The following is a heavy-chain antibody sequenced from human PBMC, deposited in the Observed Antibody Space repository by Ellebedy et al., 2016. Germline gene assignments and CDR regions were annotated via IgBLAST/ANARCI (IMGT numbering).Heavy chain of an antibody. CDR1: GYRFSSYW. J-gene: IGHJ6*03. D-gene: IGHD2-2*01. CDR2: IYPGDSDT. CDR3: ASSPDQQGYYYMDV. V-gene: IGHV5-51*01. Sequence: GESLKISXKGSGYRFSSYWIGWVRQMPGKGLEWMGVIYPGDSDTRYSPSFQGQVTISADKSIGTAYLQWSSLKASDTAMYYCASSPDQQGYYYMDVWGKGTTVTVSS.